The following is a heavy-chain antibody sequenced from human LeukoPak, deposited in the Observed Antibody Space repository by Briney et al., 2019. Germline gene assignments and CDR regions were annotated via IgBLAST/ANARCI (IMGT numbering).Heavy chain of an antibody. D-gene: IGHD5-24*01. CDR1: GFTFDDYA. V-gene: IGHV3-9*01. Sequence: GGSLRLSCAASGFTFDDYAMHWVRQAPGKGLEWVSGISWNSGSIGYADSVKGRFTISRDNAKNTLYLQMNSLRAEDTAVYYCARDQMTYYYYGMDVWGQGTTVTVSS. CDR3: ARDQMTYYYYGMDV. CDR2: ISWNSGSI. J-gene: IGHJ6*02.